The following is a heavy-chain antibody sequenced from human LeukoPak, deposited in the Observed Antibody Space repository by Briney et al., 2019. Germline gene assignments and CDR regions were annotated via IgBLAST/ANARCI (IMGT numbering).Heavy chain of an antibody. D-gene: IGHD3-3*01. V-gene: IGHV4-59*01. CDR1: GGSISSYY. Sequence: SETLSLTCTVSGGSISSYYWSWIRQPPGKGLEWIGYIYYSGSTNYNPSLKSRVTISVDTSKNQFSLKLSSVTAADTAVYYCARSPLNAYYDFWSGPLNAFDIWGQGTMVTVSS. J-gene: IGHJ3*02. CDR2: IYYSGST. CDR3: ARSPLNAYYDFWSGPLNAFDI.